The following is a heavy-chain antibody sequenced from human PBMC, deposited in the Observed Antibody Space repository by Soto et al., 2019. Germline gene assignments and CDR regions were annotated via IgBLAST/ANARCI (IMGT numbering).Heavy chain of an antibody. D-gene: IGHD4-4*01. CDR3: TRPAGREGTQDGRSTVPRYYYYGMDV. V-gene: IGHV3-73*01. CDR1: GFTFSGSA. CDR2: IRSKANSYAT. J-gene: IGHJ6*02. Sequence: GGSLRLSCAASGFTFSGSAMHWVRQASGKGLEWVGRIRSKANSYATAYAASVKGRFTISRDDSKNTAYLQMKSLKTEDTAVYYCTRPAGREGTQDGRSTVPRYYYYGMDVWGQGTTVTVSS.